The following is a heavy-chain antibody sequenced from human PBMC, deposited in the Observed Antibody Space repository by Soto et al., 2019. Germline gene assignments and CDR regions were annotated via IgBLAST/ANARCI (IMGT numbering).Heavy chain of an antibody. D-gene: IGHD6-19*01. CDR2: IDHSGST. Sequence: QVQLQESGPGLVKPSGTLSLTCAVSSGSISSSNWWSWVRQPPGKGLEWIGGIDHSGSTNYNPSLKSRVPISVDKSKHQVSLKLSSVTAADTAVYYCASGNSQWLVVPLVMDVWGKGTTVTVSS. CDR3: ASGNSQWLVVPLVMDV. CDR1: SGSISSSNW. J-gene: IGHJ6*04. V-gene: IGHV4-4*02.